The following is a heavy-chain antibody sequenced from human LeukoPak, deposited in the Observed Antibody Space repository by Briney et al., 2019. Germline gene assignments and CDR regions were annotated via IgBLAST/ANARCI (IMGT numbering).Heavy chain of an antibody. CDR2: IYYSGST. J-gene: IGHJ6*03. V-gene: IGHV4-59*01. CDR1: GGSISSYY. D-gene: IGHD3-22*01. CDR3: ARVMGDSSGYYGLYYYYYYYMDV. Sequence: SETLSLTCTVSGGSISSYYWSWIRQPPGKGLEWIGYIYYSGSTNYNPSLKSRVTISVDTSKNQFSLKLSSVTAADTAVYYCARVMGDSSGYYGLYYYYYYYMDVWGKGTTVTISS.